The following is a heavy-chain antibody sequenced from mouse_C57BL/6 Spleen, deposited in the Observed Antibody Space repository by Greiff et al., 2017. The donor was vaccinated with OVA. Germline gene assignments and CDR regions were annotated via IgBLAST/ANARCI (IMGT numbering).Heavy chain of an antibody. D-gene: IGHD4-1*01. CDR3: TTTGTKAMDY. CDR2: IDPEDGDT. Sequence: VQLQQSGAELVRPGASVKLSCTASGFNITAYYMHWVKQRPEQGLEWIGSIDPEDGDTEYAPKFQGKATMTADTSSNTAYLQLSSLTSEDTAGYYCTTTGTKAMDYWGQGTSVTVSS. J-gene: IGHJ4*01. CDR1: GFNITAYY. V-gene: IGHV14-1*01.